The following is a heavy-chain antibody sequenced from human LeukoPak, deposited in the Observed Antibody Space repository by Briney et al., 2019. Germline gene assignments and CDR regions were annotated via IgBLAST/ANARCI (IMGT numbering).Heavy chain of an antibody. J-gene: IGHJ4*02. D-gene: IGHD3-3*01. Sequence: GGSLRLSCAASGFTFRSYGMHWVRQAPGKGLEWVTFIRYDGSNKYYTDSVKARFTISRDNSKNTLYLQMNSLRAEDTAVYYCAKAAHYDFWSGYDYWGQGTVVTVSS. CDR2: IRYDGSNK. CDR1: GFTFRSYG. V-gene: IGHV3-30*02. CDR3: AKAAHYDFWSGYDY.